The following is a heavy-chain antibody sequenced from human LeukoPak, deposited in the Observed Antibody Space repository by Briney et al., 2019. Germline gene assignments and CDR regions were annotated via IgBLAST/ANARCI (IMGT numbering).Heavy chain of an antibody. V-gene: IGHV3-23*01. D-gene: IGHD2-2*01. CDR1: GFTFNNYA. CDR3: AKGREGYCSSTSCYWGAFDI. CDR2: ISASGGHT. J-gene: IGHJ3*02. Sequence: GGSLRLSCAPSGFTFNNYAMAWVRQAPGKGLEWVSSISASGGHTYYADSVKGRFTISRDNSKNTLYLQMNSLRAEDTAVYYCAKGREGYCSSTSCYWGAFDIWGQGTMVTVSS.